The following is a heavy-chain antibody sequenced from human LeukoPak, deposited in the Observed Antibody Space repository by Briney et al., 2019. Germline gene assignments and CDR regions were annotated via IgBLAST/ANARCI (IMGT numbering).Heavy chain of an antibody. CDR2: ISYGGSNK. V-gene: IGHV3-30*18. Sequence: GGSLRLSCAASGFTFSSYGMHWVRQAPGKGLEWVAVISYGGSNKYYADSVKGRFTISRDNSKNTLYLQMNSLRAEDTAVYYCAKLIDYGGNSVSYWGQGTLVTVSS. CDR3: AKLIDYGGNSVSY. D-gene: IGHD4-23*01. J-gene: IGHJ4*02. CDR1: GFTFSSYG.